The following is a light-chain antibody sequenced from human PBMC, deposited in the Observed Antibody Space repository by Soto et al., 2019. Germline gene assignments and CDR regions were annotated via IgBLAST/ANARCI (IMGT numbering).Light chain of an antibody. CDR3: QQSYSTPLT. CDR2: AAS. V-gene: IGKV1-39*01. J-gene: IGKJ3*01. CDR1: QSISSY. Sequence: DIQMTQSPSSLSASVGDRVTITCRASQSISSYLNWYQQKPGKAPKLLNYAASSLQSGVASRFSGSGSGTDFTLAISSLQPEDFATYYCQQSYSTPLTFGPGTKVDIK.